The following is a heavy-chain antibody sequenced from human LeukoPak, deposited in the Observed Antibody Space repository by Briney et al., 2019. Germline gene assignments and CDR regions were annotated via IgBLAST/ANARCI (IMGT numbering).Heavy chain of an antibody. CDR1: GFTVSSNY. CDR2: IYSGGST. D-gene: IGHD2/OR15-2a*01. CDR3: AKVPLWPKSFDY. J-gene: IGHJ4*02. Sequence: GGSLRLSCAASGFTVSSNYMSWVRQAPGKGLEWVSVIYSGGSTYYADSVKGRFTISRDNSRNTLYLQMNSLRTEDTAVYYCAKVPLWPKSFDYWGQGTLVTVSS. V-gene: IGHV3-53*01.